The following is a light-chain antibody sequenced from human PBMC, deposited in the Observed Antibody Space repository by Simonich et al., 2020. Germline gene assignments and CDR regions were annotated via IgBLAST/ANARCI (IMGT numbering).Light chain of an antibody. CDR2: AAS. Sequence: DIQMTQSPSSLSASVGDRVTITCRASQSISSYLNWYQQKPGKAPKLLIYAASSLQSGVPSRCSGSGSGTDFTLTISSLQPEEFATYYCQQANSFPPTFGQGTRLEMK. CDR1: QSISSY. V-gene: IGKV1-39*01. CDR3: QQANSFPPT. J-gene: IGKJ5*01.